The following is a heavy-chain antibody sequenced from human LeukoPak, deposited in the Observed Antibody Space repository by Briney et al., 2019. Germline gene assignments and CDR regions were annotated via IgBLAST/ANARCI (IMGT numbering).Heavy chain of an antibody. J-gene: IGHJ6*03. D-gene: IGHD6-6*01. CDR1: GFTFSSYA. CDR3: AKDAGDEALSSSYPSSYYYMDV. Sequence: GGSLRLSCAASGFTFSSYAMSWVRQAPGKGLEWVSAISGSGGSTYYADSVKGRFTISRDNSKNTLYLQMNSLRAEDTAVYYCAKDAGDEALSSSYPSSYYYMDVWGKGTTVTVSS. V-gene: IGHV3-23*01. CDR2: ISGSGGST.